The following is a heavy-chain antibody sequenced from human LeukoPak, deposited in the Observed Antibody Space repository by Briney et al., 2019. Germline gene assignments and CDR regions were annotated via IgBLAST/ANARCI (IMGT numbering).Heavy chain of an antibody. D-gene: IGHD4-17*01. J-gene: IGHJ5*02. CDR2: IYYSGST. CDR1: GGSISSSSYY. V-gene: IGHV4-39*01. Sequence: PSETLSLTCTVSGGSISSSSYYWGWIRQPPGKGLEWIGSIYYSGSTYYNPSLKSRVTISVDTSKNQFSLKLSSVTAADTAVYYCARRLVTTKWFDPWGQGTLVTVSS. CDR3: ARRLVTTKWFDP.